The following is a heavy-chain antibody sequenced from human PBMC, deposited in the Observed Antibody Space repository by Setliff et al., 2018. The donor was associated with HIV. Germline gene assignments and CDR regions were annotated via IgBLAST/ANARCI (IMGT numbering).Heavy chain of an antibody. V-gene: IGHV3-49*04. Sequence: GGSLRLSCIGSGFTFGDYAMSWVRQAPGKGLEWVGFIRNTAYGGTSEYAASLKGRFSISRDDSRSIAYLQMNSLKTEDTAVYYCTRDRISIFGVVMRSNYYYMDVWGKGTTVTV. D-gene: IGHD3-3*01. CDR3: TRDRISIFGVVMRSNYYYMDV. CDR2: IRNTAYGGTS. J-gene: IGHJ6*03. CDR1: GFTFGDYA.